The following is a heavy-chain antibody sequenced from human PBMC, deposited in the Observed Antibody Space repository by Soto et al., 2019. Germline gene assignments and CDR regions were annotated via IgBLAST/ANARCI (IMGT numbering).Heavy chain of an antibody. D-gene: IGHD3-22*01. CDR3: ARTSFHYDSSGYLIPFDY. CDR1: GGSISSSSYY. CDR2: IYYSGST. Sequence: QLQLQESGPGLVKPSETLSLTCTVSGGSISSSSYYWGWIRQPPGKGLEWIGSIYYSGSTYYNPSLKSRVTISVDTSKNQFSLKLSSVTAADTAVYYCARTSFHYDSSGYLIPFDYWGQGTLVTVSS. J-gene: IGHJ4*02. V-gene: IGHV4-39*01.